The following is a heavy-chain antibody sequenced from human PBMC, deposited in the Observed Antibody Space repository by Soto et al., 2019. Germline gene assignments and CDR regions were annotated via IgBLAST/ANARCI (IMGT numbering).Heavy chain of an antibody. Sequence: SVNVYCKSSGGTFISYAIRWVRQAPGQGLEWMGGIIPIFGTANYSQKFQGRVTITADESTSTAYMELSSLRSEDTAVYYCASSIVRGVIGDYWGQGTLVTVSS. CDR1: GGTFISYA. CDR3: ASSIVRGVIGDY. D-gene: IGHD3-10*01. J-gene: IGHJ4*02. CDR2: IIPIFGTA. V-gene: IGHV1-69*13.